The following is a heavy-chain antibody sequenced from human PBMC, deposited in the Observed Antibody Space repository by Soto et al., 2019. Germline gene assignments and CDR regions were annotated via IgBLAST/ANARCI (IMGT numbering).Heavy chain of an antibody. J-gene: IGHJ5*01. CDR3: AKLRYFDWSSYNWFEY. D-gene: IGHD3-9*01. Sequence: PGGSLRFSCAASGFTFSSYALTWVRQAPGKGLEWVSGISGSGATTSYADSVKGRFTVSRDNSKNTLYLQMNSLRVEDTAVYYCAKLRYFDWSSYNWFEYWGQGT. CDR2: ISGSGATT. CDR1: GFTFSSYA. V-gene: IGHV3-23*01.